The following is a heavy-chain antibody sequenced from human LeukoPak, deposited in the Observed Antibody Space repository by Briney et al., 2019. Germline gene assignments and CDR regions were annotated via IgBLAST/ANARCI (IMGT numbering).Heavy chain of an antibody. J-gene: IGHJ4*02. CDR1: GGSISSRSYY. CDR2: IFYSGNT. V-gene: IGHV4-39*01. Sequence: SETLSLTCSASGGSISSRSYYWGWVHQPPGKGLEWIGSIFYSGNTYYNPSLKSRLTMSVDTSKKHFSLKLSDVTATDTAIYYCARHREDIVVVPFDYWGQGTLVTVSS. CDR3: ARHREDIVVVPFDY. D-gene: IGHD2-2*01.